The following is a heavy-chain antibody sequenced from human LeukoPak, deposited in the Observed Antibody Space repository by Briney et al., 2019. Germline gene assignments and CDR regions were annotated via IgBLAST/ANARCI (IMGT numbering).Heavy chain of an antibody. V-gene: IGHV4-59*12. Sequence: PSETLSLTCTVSGGSISSYYWSWIRQPPGKGLEWIGSIYYSGSTYYNPSLKSRVTISVDTSKNQFSLKLSSVTAADTAVYYCARMFGVVIMSTGYFDYWGQGILVTVSS. CDR2: IYYSGST. D-gene: IGHD3-3*01. CDR3: ARMFGVVIMSTGYFDY. CDR1: GGSISSYY. J-gene: IGHJ4*02.